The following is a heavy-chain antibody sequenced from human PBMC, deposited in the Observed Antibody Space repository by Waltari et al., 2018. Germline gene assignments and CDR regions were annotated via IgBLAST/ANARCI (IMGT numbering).Heavy chain of an antibody. Sequence: EVQLVESGGGLVKPGESLRLSCAASGFNLNDAWVHWVRQVPGKGLEWVGRIRSVIEGGTTDYVARVKGRFIISRDESENMGHLTMNSLLTGDTALYYCTTGGGSWNYFSMDVWGQGTTVIVSS. D-gene: IGHD2-15*01. CDR1: GFNLNDAW. CDR2: IRSVIEGGTT. J-gene: IGHJ6*02. V-gene: IGHV3-15*07. CDR3: TTGGGSWNYFSMDV.